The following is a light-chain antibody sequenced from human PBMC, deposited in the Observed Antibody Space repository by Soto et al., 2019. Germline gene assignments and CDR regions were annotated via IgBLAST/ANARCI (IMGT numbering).Light chain of an antibody. CDR1: SSNIGAGYE. CDR3: LSYDSSLGVV. Sequence: QSALTQPPSVSGAPGQRVTISCTGSSSNIGAGYEVHWYQQLPGTAPKLLIYGNNNRPSGVPGRISGSKSGTSVSLAITGLRAEDEADYYCLSYDSSLGVVFGGGTKLTVL. J-gene: IGLJ3*02. CDR2: GNN. V-gene: IGLV1-40*01.